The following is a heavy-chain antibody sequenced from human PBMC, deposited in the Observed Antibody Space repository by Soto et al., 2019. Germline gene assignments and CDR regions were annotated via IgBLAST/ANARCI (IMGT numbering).Heavy chain of an antibody. D-gene: IGHD5-18*01. V-gene: IGHV3-33*01. J-gene: IGHJ2*01. CDR3: ARPAMVLKSYWYFDL. CDR2: IWDDGSNK. CDR1: GFTFSSYG. Sequence: QVQLVESGGGVVQPGRSLRLSCAASGFTFSSYGMHWVRQAPGKGLEWVAVIWDDGSNKYYADSVKGRFTISRDNSKNTLYRQRNSLRAEDTAVYYCARPAMVLKSYWYFDLWGRGTLVTVSS.